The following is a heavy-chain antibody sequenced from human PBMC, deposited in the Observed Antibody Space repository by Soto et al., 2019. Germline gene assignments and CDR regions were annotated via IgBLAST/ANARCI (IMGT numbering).Heavy chain of an antibody. D-gene: IGHD2-21*01. V-gene: IGHV3-74*01. J-gene: IGHJ6*02. Sequence: EVQLVESGGGLVQPGGSLRLSCAASGFTFSSYWMNWVRQAPGKGLVWVSRINSDGSTTGYVDSVKGQFTISRDNAKNTLYLQMNSLRAEDTAVYYCARRDQIAYYYGMDVWGQGTTVTVSS. CDR1: GFTFSSYW. CDR2: INSDGSTT. CDR3: ARRDQIAYYYGMDV.